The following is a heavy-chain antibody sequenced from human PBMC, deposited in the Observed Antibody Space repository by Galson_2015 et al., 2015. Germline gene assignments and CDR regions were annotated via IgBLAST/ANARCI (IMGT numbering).Heavy chain of an antibody. J-gene: IGHJ4*02. D-gene: IGHD2-2*01. V-gene: IGHV4-38-2*02. Sequence: ETLSLTCAVSGYSISSGYYWGWIRQPPGEGLEWIGIIYHSGDTYYNPSLKSRVTISLDTSKNQFSLRLTSATAADTAVYYCARDGSSRPMAYWGQGTLVTASS. CDR2: IYHSGDT. CDR3: ARDGSSRPMAY. CDR1: GYSISSGYY.